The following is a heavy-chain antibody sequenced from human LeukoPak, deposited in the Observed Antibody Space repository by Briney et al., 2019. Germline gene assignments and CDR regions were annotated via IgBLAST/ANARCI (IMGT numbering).Heavy chain of an antibody. V-gene: IGHV3-43*01. J-gene: IGHJ4*02. CDR1: GFTFDDYT. CDR3: AKGNSIAVSAFFDY. Sequence: GGSLGHSCAASGFTFDDYTMSWVRQAPGKGLEWVALISWDADNTYYADSVKGRFTISRDNSKNSLYLQMNSLRTEDTALYYCAKGNSIAVSAFFDYWGQGTLVTVSS. CDR2: ISWDADNT. D-gene: IGHD6-19*01.